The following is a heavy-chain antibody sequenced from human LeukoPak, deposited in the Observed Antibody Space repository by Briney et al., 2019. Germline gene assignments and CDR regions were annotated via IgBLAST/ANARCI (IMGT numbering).Heavy chain of an antibody. J-gene: IGHJ4*02. CDR3: ARDGRSGYYGSKGVYFDS. CDR1: GYV. CDR2: INPSGRST. D-gene: IGHD5-12*01. V-gene: IGHV1-46*01. Sequence: GAAVKVSCKASGYVHWVRQAPGQGLEWMGIINPSGRSTHFAQQFQGRVTLTRDPSTDTVYMELSSLISGDTAVYYCARDGRSGYYGSKGVYFDSWGQGTLVTVSS.